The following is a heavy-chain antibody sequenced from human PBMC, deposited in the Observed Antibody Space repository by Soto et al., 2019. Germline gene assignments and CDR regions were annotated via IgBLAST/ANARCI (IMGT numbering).Heavy chain of an antibody. D-gene: IGHD3-22*01. V-gene: IGHV1-69*06. CDR3: ARGSLAYDSSGYHRGYYFDY. CDR2: IIPIFGTA. CDR1: GGTFSSYA. J-gene: IGHJ4*02. Sequence: GASVKVSCKASGGTFSSYAISWVRQAPGQGLEWMGGIIPIFGTANYAQKFQGRVTITADKSTSTAYMELSSLRSEDTAVYYCARGSLAYDSSGYHRGYYFDYWGQGTLVTVS.